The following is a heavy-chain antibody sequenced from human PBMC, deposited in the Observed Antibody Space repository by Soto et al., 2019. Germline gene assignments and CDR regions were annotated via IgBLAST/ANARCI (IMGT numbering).Heavy chain of an antibody. D-gene: IGHD3-9*01. V-gene: IGHV1-8*01. CDR1: GYTFTSYD. Sequence: ASVKVSCKASGYTFTSYDISWVRQATGQGLEWMGWMNPNSGNTGYAQKFQGRVTMTRNTSISTAYMELSSLRSEDTAVYYCARGISRVNDAFDIWGQGTMVTVSS. J-gene: IGHJ3*02. CDR2: MNPNSGNT. CDR3: ARGISRVNDAFDI.